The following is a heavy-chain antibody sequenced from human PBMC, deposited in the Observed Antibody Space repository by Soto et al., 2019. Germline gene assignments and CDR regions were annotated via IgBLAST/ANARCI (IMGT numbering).Heavy chain of an antibody. D-gene: IGHD3-16*01. Sequence: KASSTLSLTCTVSVGSIRSGSHYWIWICQHPGKGLEWIGYIYYSGSTYYNPSLKSRITISISTSKNQFSLKLTSVTAADTAVYYCAREGGDGIDYWGQGTLVTVSS. V-gene: IGHV4-31*03. CDR2: IYYSGST. CDR3: AREGGDGIDY. CDR1: VGSIRSGSHY. J-gene: IGHJ4*02.